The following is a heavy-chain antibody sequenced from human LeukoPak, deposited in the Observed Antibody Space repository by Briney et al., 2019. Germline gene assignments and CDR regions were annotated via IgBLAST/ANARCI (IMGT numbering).Heavy chain of an antibody. D-gene: IGHD3-10*01. CDR1: GDFNDNYY. Sequence: PSETLSLTCMAPGDFNDNYYWNSVRPSAGKGLGRIGRIYTDSLTNFNPSSQSRVSMSVDMCMRQFSLTLTSMTPADTAVYYCARNGILLRGIIKRGHLDFWGQGILVTVSS. V-gene: IGHV4-4*07. J-gene: IGHJ4*02. CDR3: ARNGILLRGIIKRGHLDF. CDR2: IYTDSLT.